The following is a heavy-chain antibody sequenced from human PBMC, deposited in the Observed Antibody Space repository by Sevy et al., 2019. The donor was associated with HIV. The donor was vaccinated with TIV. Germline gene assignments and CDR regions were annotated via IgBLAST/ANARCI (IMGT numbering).Heavy chain of an antibody. CDR3: ARSTMVQGVIWGNWFDP. V-gene: IGHV3-21*01. Sequence: GGSLRLSCAASGFTFSSYSMNWVRQAPGKGLEWVSSISSSSSYIYYADSVKGRFTISRDNAKNSLCLQMNSLRAEETAVYYCARSTMVQGVIWGNWFDPWGQGTLVTVSS. J-gene: IGHJ5*02. D-gene: IGHD3-10*01. CDR1: GFTFSSYS. CDR2: ISSSSSYI.